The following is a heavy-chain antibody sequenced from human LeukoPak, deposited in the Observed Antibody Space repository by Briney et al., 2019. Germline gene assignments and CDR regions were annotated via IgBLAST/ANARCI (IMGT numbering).Heavy chain of an antibody. CDR2: IGASGGNT. J-gene: IGHJ4*02. V-gene: IGHV3-23*01. D-gene: IGHD3-22*01. CDR3: AKDLGGGYLTLDY. CDR1: GFTFSSYA. Sequence: GGSLRLSCAASGFTFSSYAMTWVRQAPGKGLEWVSGIGASGGNTYYADSVKGRFTISRDNSKNTLYLQMNSLRAEDTAVYYCAKDLGGGYLTLDYWGQGTLVTVSS.